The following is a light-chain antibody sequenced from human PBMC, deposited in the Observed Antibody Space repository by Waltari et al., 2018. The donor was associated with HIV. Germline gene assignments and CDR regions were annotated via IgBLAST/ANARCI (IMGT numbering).Light chain of an antibody. Sequence: IVMTQSPLSLPVTPGEPASISCRSSQSLLHSNGYNYLDWYLQKPGQSPQVLMYLGSSRASGVPDGFSGSGSGTDFTLKISRVEAEDVGLYYCMQALQTPITFGQGTRLEIK. CDR1: QSLLHSNGYNY. V-gene: IGKV2-28*01. CDR3: MQALQTPIT. J-gene: IGKJ5*01. CDR2: LGS.